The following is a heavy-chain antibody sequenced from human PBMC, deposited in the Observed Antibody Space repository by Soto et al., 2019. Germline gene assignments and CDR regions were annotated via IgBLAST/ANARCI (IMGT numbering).Heavy chain of an antibody. CDR2: VNPSGGHT. D-gene: IGHD2-21*02. CDR1: GDTFTDYY. CDR3: ARGEHVVVVTAALDY. J-gene: IGHJ4*02. Sequence: QVQLMQSGAEVKKPGASVKVSCKASGDTFTDYYIHWVRQAPGQGLEWMGTVNPSGGHTTYAQHFLGRVTMTRDTSTSTLYRELTSRTSDDTAIYYCARGEHVVVVTAALDYWGQGTLVTVSS. V-gene: IGHV1-46*01.